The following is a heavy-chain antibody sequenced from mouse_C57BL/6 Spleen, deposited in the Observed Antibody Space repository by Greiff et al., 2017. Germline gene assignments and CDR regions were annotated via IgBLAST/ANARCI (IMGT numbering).Heavy chain of an antibody. J-gene: IGHJ2*01. CDR1: GFTFSSYA. CDR2: ISDGGSYT. Sequence: EVKLVESGGGLVKPGGSLKLSCAASGFTFSSYAMSWVRQTPEKRLEWVATISDGGSYTYYPDNVKGRFTISRDNAKNNLYLQMSHLKSEDTAMYYCAREAAQAPYYFDYWGQGTTRTVSS. V-gene: IGHV5-4*01. CDR3: AREAAQAPYYFDY. D-gene: IGHD3-2*02.